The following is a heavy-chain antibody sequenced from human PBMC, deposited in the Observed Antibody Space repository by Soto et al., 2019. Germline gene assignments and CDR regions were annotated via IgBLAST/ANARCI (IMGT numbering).Heavy chain of an antibody. V-gene: IGHV4-31*03. D-gene: IGHD5-18*01. CDR3: ASRGYSYGFSLGMDV. J-gene: IGHJ6*02. CDR2: IYYSGCT. Sequence: QVQLQESGPGLVKPSQTLSLTCTVSGGSISSGGYYWSWIRQHPGKGLEWIGYIYYSGCTYYNPYLKSRVTISVDTSKNQFSLKLSSVTAADTAVYYCASRGYSYGFSLGMDVWGQGTTVTVSS. CDR1: GGSISSGGYY.